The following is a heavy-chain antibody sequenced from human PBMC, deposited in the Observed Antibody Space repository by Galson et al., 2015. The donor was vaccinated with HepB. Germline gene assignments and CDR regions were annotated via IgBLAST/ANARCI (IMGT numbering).Heavy chain of an antibody. J-gene: IGHJ4*02. CDR3: TRAKQWLVRYFFDY. D-gene: IGHD6-19*01. V-gene: IGHV3-49*03. Sequence: SLRLSCAASGFTFGDYAMSWFRQAPGKGLEWVGFIRSKAYGGTTEYAASVKGRFTISRDDSKSIAYLQMNSLKTEDTAAYYCTRAKQWLVRYFFDYWGQGTLVTVSS. CDR1: GFTFGDYA. CDR2: IRSKAYGGTT.